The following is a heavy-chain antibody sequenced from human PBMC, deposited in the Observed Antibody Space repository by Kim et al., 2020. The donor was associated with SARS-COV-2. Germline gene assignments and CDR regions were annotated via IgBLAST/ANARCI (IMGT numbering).Heavy chain of an antibody. V-gene: IGHV1-69*13. Sequence: SVKVSCKASGGTFSSYAISWVRQAPGQGLEWMGGIIPIFGTANYAQKFQGRVTITADESTSTAYMELSSLRSEDTAVYYCATPEQQLENYYYYGMDVWGQGTTVTVSS. CDR2: IIPIFGTA. J-gene: IGHJ6*02. D-gene: IGHD6-13*01. CDR1: GGTFSSYA. CDR3: ATPEQQLENYYYYGMDV.